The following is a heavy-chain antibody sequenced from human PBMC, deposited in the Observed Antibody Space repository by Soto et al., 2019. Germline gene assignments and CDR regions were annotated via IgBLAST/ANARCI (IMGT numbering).Heavy chain of an antibody. J-gene: IGHJ5*02. CDR1: GYTFTGYY. Sequence: GASVKVSCKDSGYTFTGYYMHWVRQAPGQGLEWMGWINPNSGGTNYAQKFQGWVTMTRDTSISTAYMELSRLRSDDTAVYYCARSGEDDILPYNWFDPWGQGTLVTVSS. CDR2: INPNSGGT. D-gene: IGHD3-10*01. CDR3: ARSGEDDILPYNWFDP. V-gene: IGHV1-2*04.